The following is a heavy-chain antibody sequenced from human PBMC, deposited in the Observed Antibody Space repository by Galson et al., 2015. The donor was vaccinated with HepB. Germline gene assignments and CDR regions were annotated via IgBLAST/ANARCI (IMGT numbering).Heavy chain of an antibody. J-gene: IGHJ3*02. D-gene: IGHD6-13*01. CDR2: TYYRSKWYN. Sequence: CAISGDSVSSHSAAWNWIRQSPSRGLEWLGRTYYRSKWYNDYAVSVKSRITINPDTSKNQFSLQLNSVTPEDTAVYYCARESMYGAAGAFDIWGQGTMVTVSS. CDR3: ARESMYGAAGAFDI. CDR1: GDSVSSHSAA. V-gene: IGHV6-1*01.